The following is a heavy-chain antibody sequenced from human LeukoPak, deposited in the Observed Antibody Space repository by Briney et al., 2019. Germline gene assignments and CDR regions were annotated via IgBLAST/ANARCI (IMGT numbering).Heavy chain of an antibody. CDR2: INPSGGST. D-gene: IGHD1-26*01. CDR3: ARDRVIVGANDAFDI. V-gene: IGHV1-46*01. CDR1: GYTFTSYY. J-gene: IGHJ3*02. Sequence: SLKVSCKASGYTFTSYYMHWVRQAPGQGLEWMGIINPSGGSTTYAQKFQGRVTMTRDTSTSTVYMELSSLRSEDTAVYYCARDRVIVGANDAFDIWGQGTMVTVPS.